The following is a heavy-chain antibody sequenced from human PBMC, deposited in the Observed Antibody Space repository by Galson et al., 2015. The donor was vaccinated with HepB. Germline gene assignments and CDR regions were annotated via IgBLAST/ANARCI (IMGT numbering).Heavy chain of an antibody. Sequence: SLRLSCAASGFTFSSYSMNWVRQAPGKGLEWVSYISSSSSTIYYADSVKGRFTISRDNAKNSLYLQMNSLRVEDTAVYYCARGGSILGEVIPPYGAFDFWGQGTLVTVSS. CDR3: ARGGSILGEVIPPYGAFDF. D-gene: IGHD3-3*01. CDR2: ISSSSSTI. J-gene: IGHJ4*03. V-gene: IGHV3-48*01. CDR1: GFTFSSYS.